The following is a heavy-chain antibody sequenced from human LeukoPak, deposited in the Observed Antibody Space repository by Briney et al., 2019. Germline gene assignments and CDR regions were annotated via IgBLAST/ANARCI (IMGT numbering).Heavy chain of an antibody. J-gene: IGHJ4*02. V-gene: IGHV3-30-3*01. D-gene: IGHD6-13*01. Sequence: GGSLRLSCAASGFTFSSYAMHWVRQAPGKGLEWVAVISYDGSNKYYADSVKGRFTISRDNSKNTLYLQMNSLRAEDTAVYYCAKGRQQLVDFDYWGQGTLVTVSS. CDR3: AKGRQQLVDFDY. CDR1: GFTFSSYA. CDR2: ISYDGSNK.